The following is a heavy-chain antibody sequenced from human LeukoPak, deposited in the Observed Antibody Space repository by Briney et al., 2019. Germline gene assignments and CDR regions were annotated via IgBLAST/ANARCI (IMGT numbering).Heavy chain of an antibody. D-gene: IGHD5-18*01. Sequence: GRSLRLSCAASGFTFSNYGMHWVRQAPGKGLEWVAVISYDGSNEYYADSVKGRFTISRDNAKNSLYLQMNSLRVEDTAVYYCARVPGYSYGYDYWGQGTLVTVSS. CDR2: ISYDGSNE. CDR1: GFTFSNYG. V-gene: IGHV3-30*03. CDR3: ARVPGYSYGYDY. J-gene: IGHJ4*02.